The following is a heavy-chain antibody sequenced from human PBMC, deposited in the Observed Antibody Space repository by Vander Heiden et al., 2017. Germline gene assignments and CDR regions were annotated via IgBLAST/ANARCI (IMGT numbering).Heavy chain of an antibody. CDR3: ARDGPALTVTDY. D-gene: IGHD4-4*01. Sequence: EVQLVESGGGLVQPGGSLRLSCAASGFTFSSYGLNLFRQAPGKGLEWFSYISSSSSTIYYADSVKGRFTISRDNAKNSLYLQMNSLRDEDTAVYYCARDGPALTVTDYWGQGTLVTVSS. CDR1: GFTFSSYG. CDR2: ISSSSSTI. V-gene: IGHV3-48*02. J-gene: IGHJ4*02.